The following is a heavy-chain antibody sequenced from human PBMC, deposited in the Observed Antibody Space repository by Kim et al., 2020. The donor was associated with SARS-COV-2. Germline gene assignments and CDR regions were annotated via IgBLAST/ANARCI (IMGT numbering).Heavy chain of an antibody. Sequence: GGSLRLSCAASGFMFSSYDMSWVRQAPGRGLEWVSSIRHSGGSTYYADSVKGRFTISRDNSKNTLYLQMNSLRAEDTALYYCAKEGSSYDYEFFDSWGQGTLVTVSS. D-gene: IGHD3-22*01. CDR3: AKEGSSYDYEFFDS. CDR2: IRHSGGST. J-gene: IGHJ4*02. CDR1: GFMFSSYD. V-gene: IGHV3-23*01.